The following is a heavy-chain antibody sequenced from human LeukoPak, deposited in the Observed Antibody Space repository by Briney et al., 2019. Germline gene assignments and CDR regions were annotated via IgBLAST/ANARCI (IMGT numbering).Heavy chain of an antibody. CDR1: GYRFTSYW. CDR2: IYPGDSDT. D-gene: IGHD6-13*01. CDR3: ARGLGYSGSWYFDY. J-gene: IGHJ4*02. V-gene: IGHV5-51*01. Sequence: GESLKISCKGSGYRFTSYWIAWVRQMPGKGLESMGIIYPGDSDTRDSPSFQGQVTISADKSISTAYLQWSSLKASDTAMYYCARGLGYSGSWYFDYWGQGTLVTVSS.